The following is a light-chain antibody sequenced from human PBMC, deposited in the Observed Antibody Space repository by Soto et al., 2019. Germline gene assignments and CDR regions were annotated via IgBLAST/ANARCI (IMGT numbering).Light chain of an antibody. CDR3: QRSYDRGT. Sequence: DIQMTQSPSSLSASVGDRVTIACQASRSVSTFLNWYQQKPGKAPTLLITDASNLQNGVPSTFSGSGSGIDFTLTINSLQSEDFATYHCQRSYDRGTYGQGSKVE. CDR1: RSVSTF. J-gene: IGKJ1*01. V-gene: IGKV1-39*01. CDR2: DAS.